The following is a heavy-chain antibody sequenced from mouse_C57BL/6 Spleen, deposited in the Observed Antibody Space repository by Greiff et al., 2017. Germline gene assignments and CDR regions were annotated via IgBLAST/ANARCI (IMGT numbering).Heavy chain of an antibody. CDR2: INPNYGTT. D-gene: IGHD1-1*01. CDR3: ARGDYYGSSYKFAY. Sequence: VQLQQSGPELVKPGASVKISCKASGYSFTDYNMNWVKQSNGKSLEWIGVINPNYGTTSYNQKFKGKATLTVDQSSSTAYMQLNSLTSEDAAVYNCARGDYYGSSYKFAYWGQGTLVTVSA. J-gene: IGHJ3*01. V-gene: IGHV1-39*01. CDR1: GYSFTDYN.